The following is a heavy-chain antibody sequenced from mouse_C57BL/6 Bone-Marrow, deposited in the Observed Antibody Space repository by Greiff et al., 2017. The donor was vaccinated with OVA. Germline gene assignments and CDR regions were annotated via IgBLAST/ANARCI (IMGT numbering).Heavy chain of an antibody. D-gene: IGHD4-1*01. CDR3: ARRCNWGGEEDY. Sequence: VQLQQPGAELVKPGASVKMSCKASGYTFTSYWITWVKQRPGQGLEWIGDIYPGSGSTNYNEKFKSKATLTVDTSSSTAYMQLSSLTSEDSAVYYCARRCNWGGEEDYWGQGTTLTVSS. V-gene: IGHV1-55*01. J-gene: IGHJ2*01. CDR2: IYPGSGST. CDR1: GYTFTSYW.